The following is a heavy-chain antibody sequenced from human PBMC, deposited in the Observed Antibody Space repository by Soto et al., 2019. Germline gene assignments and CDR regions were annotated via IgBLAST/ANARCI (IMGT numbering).Heavy chain of an antibody. J-gene: IGHJ4*02. CDR3: ARSGITYYYDSSGYYYFDY. V-gene: IGHV1-18*04. Sequence: QVQLVQSGAEVKKPGASVKVSCKASGYTFTSYGISWVRQAPGQGLEWMGWISAYNGNTNYEQKLQGRVTMTTDTSTSTAYMELRSLRSDDTAVYYCARSGITYYYDSSGYYYFDYWGQGTLVTVSS. CDR1: GYTFTSYG. CDR2: ISAYNGNT. D-gene: IGHD3-22*01.